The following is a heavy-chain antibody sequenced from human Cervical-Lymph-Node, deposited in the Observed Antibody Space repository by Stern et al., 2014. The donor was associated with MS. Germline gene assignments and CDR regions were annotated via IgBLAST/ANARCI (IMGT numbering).Heavy chain of an antibody. V-gene: IGHV3-23*04. D-gene: IGHD2-21*02. J-gene: IGHJ4*02. CDR2: VSGSAPST. Sequence: EVQLEESGGGFVQPGGSLRLSCAVSGFTFSNYAMTWVRQAPGKGLVWVSIVSGSAPSTYYADSVKGRFSISRDNSKNTLYLQMNSLRAEDTAIYYCAREGGAYCGGDCYSYYFDYWGQGTLVTVSS. CDR3: AREGGAYCGGDCYSYYFDY. CDR1: GFTFSNYA.